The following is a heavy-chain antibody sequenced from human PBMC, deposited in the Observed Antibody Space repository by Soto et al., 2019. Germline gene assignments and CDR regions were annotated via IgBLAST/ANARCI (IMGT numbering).Heavy chain of an antibody. D-gene: IGHD2-21*02. V-gene: IGHV3-21*01. Sequence: EVQLVESGGGLVKPGGSLRLSCAASGFTFSSYSMNWVRQAPGKGLEWVSSISSSSSYIYYADSVKGRFTISRDNAKNSLYLQMNSLRAEDTAVYYCARDRGNIVVVTAPLDYWGQGTLVTVSS. CDR3: ARDRGNIVVVTAPLDY. CDR2: ISSSSSYI. J-gene: IGHJ4*02. CDR1: GFTFSSYS.